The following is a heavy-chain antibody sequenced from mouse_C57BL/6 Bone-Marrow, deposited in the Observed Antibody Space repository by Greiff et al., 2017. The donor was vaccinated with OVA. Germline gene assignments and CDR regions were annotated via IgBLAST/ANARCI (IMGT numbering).Heavy chain of an antibody. CDR1: GFTFSSYG. CDR2: ISSGGSYT. J-gene: IGHJ1*03. D-gene: IGHD1-1*01. CDR3: ARRGSYWYFDV. Sequence: EVKLVESGGDLVKPGGSLKLSCAASGFTFSSYGMSWVRQTPDKRLEWVATISSGGSYTYYPDSVKGRFTISRDNAKNTLYLQMSSLKSDDTAMYYCARRGSYWYFDVWGTGTTVTVSS. V-gene: IGHV5-6*02.